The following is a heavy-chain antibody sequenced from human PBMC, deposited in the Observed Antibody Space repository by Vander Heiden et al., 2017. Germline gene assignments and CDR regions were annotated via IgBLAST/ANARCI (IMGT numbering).Heavy chain of an antibody. CDR1: GFTFSSYS. J-gene: IGHJ6*02. V-gene: IGHV3-21*01. CDR3: ARESVVNSGEDGMDV. Sequence: EVQLVESGGGLVKPGGSLRLSCEASGFTFSSYSMNWVRQAPGKGLEWVSSISSSSSYIYYADSVKGRFTISRDNAKNSLYLQMNSLRAEDTAVYYCARESVVNSGEDGMDVWGQGTTVTVSS. CDR2: ISSSSSYI. D-gene: IGHD3-10*01.